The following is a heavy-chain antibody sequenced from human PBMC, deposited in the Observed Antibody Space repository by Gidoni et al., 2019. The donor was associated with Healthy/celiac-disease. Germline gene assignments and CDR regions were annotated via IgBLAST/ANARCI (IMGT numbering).Heavy chain of an antibody. J-gene: IGHJ4*02. CDR2: INAGNGNT. CDR3: ARSYSSSWYLFGY. D-gene: IGHD6-13*01. V-gene: IGHV1-3*05. CDR1: GYTFTSYA. Sequence: GAEEKKPGASVKVSCKAAGYTFTSYAMHWVRPAPGQRLEWMGWINAGNGNTKYSQKFQGRVTITRDTSARTAYMELSSLRSEDTAVYYCARSYSSSWYLFGYWGQGTLVTVSS.